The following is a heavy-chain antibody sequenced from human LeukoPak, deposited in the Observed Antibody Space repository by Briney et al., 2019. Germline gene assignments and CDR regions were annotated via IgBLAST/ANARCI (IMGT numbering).Heavy chain of an antibody. CDR3: ARSGGTGTKGFDY. CDR2: IWSDGNNK. Sequence: GGSLRLSCAASGFTFSSCVMHWVRQAPGKGPEWVAAIWSDGNNKYYADSVKGRFTISRDNSKNTLYLQMNSLRAEDTAVYYCARSGGTGTKGFDYWGQGTLVTVSS. J-gene: IGHJ4*02. CDR1: GFTFSSCV. V-gene: IGHV3-30*19. D-gene: IGHD1-1*01.